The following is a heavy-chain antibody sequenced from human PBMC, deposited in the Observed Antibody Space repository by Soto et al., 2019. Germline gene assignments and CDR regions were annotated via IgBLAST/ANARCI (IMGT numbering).Heavy chain of an antibody. D-gene: IGHD7-27*01. Sequence: ASVKVSCKASGGTFSSYAISWVRQAPGQGLEWMGGIIPIFGTANYAQKFQGRVTITADESTSTAYMELSSLRSEDTAVYYCARKSDGGLGIDAFDIWGQGTMVTVSS. CDR1: GGTFSSYA. CDR2: IIPIFGTA. J-gene: IGHJ3*02. CDR3: ARKSDGGLGIDAFDI. V-gene: IGHV1-69*13.